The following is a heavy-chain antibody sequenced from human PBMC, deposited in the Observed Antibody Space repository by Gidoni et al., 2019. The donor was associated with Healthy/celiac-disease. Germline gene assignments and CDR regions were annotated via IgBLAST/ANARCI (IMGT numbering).Heavy chain of an antibody. V-gene: IGHV1-69*01. CDR1: GGPFSSYA. CDR2: IIPIFGTA. Sequence: QVQLVQSGAEVQKPGSSVKVSCKASGGPFSSYAISWVRQAPGQGLAWMGGIIPIFGTANYAQKFQGRVTITADESTSTAYMELSSLRSEDTAVYYCARDPSYPELGYYYYMDVWGKGTTVTVSS. D-gene: IGHD1-26*01. J-gene: IGHJ6*03. CDR3: ARDPSYPELGYYYYMDV.